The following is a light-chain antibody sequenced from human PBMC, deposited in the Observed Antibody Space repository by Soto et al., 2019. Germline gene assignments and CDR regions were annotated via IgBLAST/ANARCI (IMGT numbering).Light chain of an antibody. CDR3: KQTYAXPWT. Sequence: DIRMTQSPSSLSASVCDTVTITCRASQGIRDYLSWFQHKPGEAPKLLIYTASSLQGGVPLRFSGAGSRTDFSPTISGLHPEESATYPCKQTYAXPWTCGQGTKV. J-gene: IGKJ1*01. CDR2: TAS. CDR1: QGIRDY. V-gene: IGKV1-39*01.